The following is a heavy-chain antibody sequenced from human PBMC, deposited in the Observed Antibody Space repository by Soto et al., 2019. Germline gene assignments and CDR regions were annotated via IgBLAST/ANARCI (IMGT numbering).Heavy chain of an antibody. CDR2: IIPILGTV. D-gene: IGHD3-3*01. J-gene: IGHJ5*01. V-gene: IGHV1-69*01. CDR3: ATRVSISGVVISWFDP. CDR1: GGTFSSYS. Sequence: QVQLVQSGAEVKEPGSSVKVSCKASGGTFSSYSISWVRQAPGQGLEWMGGIIPILGTVQYAQMFQGRLTITADESTSTAYMELSRLKSDDTAVCYCATRVSISGVVISWFDPWGRGTLVTVSS.